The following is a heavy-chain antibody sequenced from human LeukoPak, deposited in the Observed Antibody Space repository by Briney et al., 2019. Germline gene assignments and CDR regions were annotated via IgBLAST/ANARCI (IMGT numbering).Heavy chain of an antibody. V-gene: IGHV4-31*03. CDR3: ARDFDSSGYYYP. CDR2: KDFSGGT. CDR1: GGSVSLGGYY. D-gene: IGHD3-22*01. Sequence: SQTLSLTCSVSGGSVSLGGYYWTWIRLHPGKGLEWIGYKDFSGGTYYNPSLKSRISISMDTSKNQFSLQMTSVTAADTAVYYCARDFDSSGYYYPWGQGTLVTVSS. J-gene: IGHJ5*02.